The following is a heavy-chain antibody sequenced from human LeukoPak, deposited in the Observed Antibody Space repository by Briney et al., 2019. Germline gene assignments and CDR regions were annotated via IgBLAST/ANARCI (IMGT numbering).Heavy chain of an antibody. D-gene: IGHD3-10*01. CDR3: ARRYYYGSGSYKSFDY. CDR2: IYPGDSDT. CDR1: GYSFTSYW. Sequence: GESLKISCKGSGYSFTSYWIGWVRQMPGKGLEWMGIIYPGDSDTRYSPSFQGQVTISADKSVSTAYLQWSSLKASDTAMYYCARRYYYGSGSYKSFDYWGQGTLVTVSS. V-gene: IGHV5-51*01. J-gene: IGHJ4*02.